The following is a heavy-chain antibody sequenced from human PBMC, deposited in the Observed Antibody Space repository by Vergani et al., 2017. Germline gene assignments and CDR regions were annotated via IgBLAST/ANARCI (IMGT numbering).Heavy chain of an antibody. Sequence: QVQLHESGPGLVKPSQTLSLTCTVSCGSITSGSFYWSWIRQPAGKGLEWIGRIHSSGTTNYNPSLKSRVTLSVDTSKNQLSLRMTSVTAADTAVYYCARDSWTSELRGVYWFDTWGQGTLVSVSS. CDR3: ARDSWTSELRGVYWFDT. V-gene: IGHV4-61*02. CDR2: IHSSGTT. J-gene: IGHJ5*02. CDR1: CGSITSGSFY. D-gene: IGHD3-10*01.